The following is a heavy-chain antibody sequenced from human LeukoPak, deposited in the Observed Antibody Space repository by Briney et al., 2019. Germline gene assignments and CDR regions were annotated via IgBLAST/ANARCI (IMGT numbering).Heavy chain of an antibody. V-gene: IGHV4-31*03. Sequence: SETLSLTCTVSGGSVSRGGYYWNWIRQHPGKGLEWIGFTSYSEGTYYNPSLMSRITISVDRSQNQFSLKMRDVTAADTAVYFCATADWESCYFDSWGQGTLVAVSS. CDR1: GGSVSRGGYY. CDR3: ATADWESCYFDS. CDR2: TSYSEGT. D-gene: IGHD1-26*01. J-gene: IGHJ4*02.